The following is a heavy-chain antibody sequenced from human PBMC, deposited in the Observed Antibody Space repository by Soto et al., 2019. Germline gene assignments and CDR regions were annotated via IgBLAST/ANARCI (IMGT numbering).Heavy chain of an antibody. CDR2: IYYSGST. D-gene: IGHD3-10*01. V-gene: IGHV4-31*03. J-gene: IGHJ5*02. CDR3: ARDSRFGELSVDNWFDP. CDR1: GGSISSGGYY. Sequence: QVQLQESGPGLVKPSQTLSLTCTVSGGSISSGGYYWSWIRQHPGKGLEWIGYIYYSGSTYYNPSLKSRVTTSVDTSKNQFSLKLRSVTAADTAVYYCARDSRFGELSVDNWFDPWGQGTLVTVSS.